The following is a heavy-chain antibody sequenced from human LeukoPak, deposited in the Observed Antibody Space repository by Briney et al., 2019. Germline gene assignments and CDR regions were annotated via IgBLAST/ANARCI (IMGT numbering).Heavy chain of an antibody. J-gene: IGHJ1*01. Sequence: SETLSLTCTVSGGSISSYYWSWIRQPPGKGLEWIGYIYYSGSTNYNPSLKSRVTISVDTSKNQFSLKLSSVTAADTAVYYCATGPSTVTTAEYFQHWGQGTLVTVSS. CDR1: GGSISSYY. D-gene: IGHD4-17*01. V-gene: IGHV4-59*01. CDR2: IYYSGST. CDR3: ATGPSTVTTAEYFQH.